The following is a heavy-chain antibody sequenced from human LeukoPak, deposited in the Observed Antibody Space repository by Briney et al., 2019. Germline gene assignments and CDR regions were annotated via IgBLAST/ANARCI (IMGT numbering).Heavy chain of an antibody. J-gene: IGHJ4*02. CDR3: ARGVSGWYIIG. Sequence: ASETLSLTCTVSGYFISSGYYWGWIRQPPGKGLEWIGSIYHSGSTNYNPSLKSRVTISVDTSKNQFSLKLSSVTAADTAVYYCARGVSGWYIIGWGQGTLVTVSS. D-gene: IGHD6-19*01. V-gene: IGHV4-38-2*02. CDR1: GYFISSGYY. CDR2: IYHSGST.